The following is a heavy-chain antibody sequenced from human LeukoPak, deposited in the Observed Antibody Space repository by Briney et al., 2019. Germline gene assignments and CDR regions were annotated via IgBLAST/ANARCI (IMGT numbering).Heavy chain of an antibody. CDR1: GGSFSGYY. J-gene: IGHJ6*02. D-gene: IGHD2-2*01. CDR3: ARAVIVVVPAAERESYYYYYGMDV. Sequence: SETLSLTCAVYGGSFSGYYWSWIRQPPGKGLEWIGEINHSGSTNYNPSLKSRVTISVDTSKNQFSLKLSSVTAADTAVYYCARAVIVVVPAAERESYYYYYGMDVWGQGTTVTVSS. CDR2: INHSGST. V-gene: IGHV4-34*01.